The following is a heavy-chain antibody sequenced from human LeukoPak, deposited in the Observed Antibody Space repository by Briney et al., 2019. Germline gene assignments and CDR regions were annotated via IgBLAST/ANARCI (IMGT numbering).Heavy chain of an antibody. CDR3: AKDPGYSSSWSHDAFDI. J-gene: IGHJ3*02. D-gene: IGHD6-13*01. CDR1: GFTFSSYA. Sequence: HAGGSLRPSCAASGFTFSSYAMSWVRQAPGKGLEWVSAISGSGGSTYYADSVKGRFTISRDNSKNTLYLQMNSLRAEDTAVYYCAKDPGYSSSWSHDAFDIWGQGTMVTVSS. CDR2: ISGSGGST. V-gene: IGHV3-23*01.